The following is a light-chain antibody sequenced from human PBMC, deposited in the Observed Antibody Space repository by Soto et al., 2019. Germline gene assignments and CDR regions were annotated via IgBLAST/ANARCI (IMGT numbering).Light chain of an antibody. J-gene: IGLJ2*01. CDR2: EGS. Sequence: QSALTQPASVSGSPGQSITISCTGTSSDVGSYNLVSWYQQHPGKAPKLMIYEGSKRPSGVSNRFSGSKSGNTASLKISGLQAEDEADYYCCSYAGSSTPIFGGGTKLTV. CDR1: SSDVGSYNL. V-gene: IGLV2-23*01. CDR3: CSYAGSSTPI.